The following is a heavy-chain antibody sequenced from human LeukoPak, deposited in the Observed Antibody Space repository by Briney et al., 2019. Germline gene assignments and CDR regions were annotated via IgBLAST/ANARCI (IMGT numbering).Heavy chain of an antibody. V-gene: IGHV4-34*01. J-gene: IGHJ4*02. D-gene: IGHD6-19*01. CDR2: IHHTGST. CDR3: ARGVAAVAGMGVDY. CDR1: GGSFSYYY. Sequence: SETLSLTCAVYGGSFSYYYWTWIRQPPGKGLEWIGEIHHTGSTNYNPSLKSRATISVDTSKNQFSLKLSSVTAADTAVYYCARGVAAVAGMGVDYWGQGTLVTVSS.